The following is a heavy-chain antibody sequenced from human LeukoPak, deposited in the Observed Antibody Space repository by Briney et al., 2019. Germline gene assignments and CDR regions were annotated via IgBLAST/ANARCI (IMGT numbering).Heavy chain of an antibody. CDR2: ISYDGSNK. D-gene: IGHD5-12*01. CDR3: AAARGYYYDAFDI. CDR1: GFTFSSYG. J-gene: IGHJ3*02. V-gene: IGHV3-30*03. Sequence: GGSLRLSCAAPGFTFSSYGMHWVRQAPGKGLEWVAVISYDGSNKYYADSVKGRFTISRDNSKNTLYLQMNSLRAEDTAVYYCAAARGYYYDAFDIWGQGTMVTVSS.